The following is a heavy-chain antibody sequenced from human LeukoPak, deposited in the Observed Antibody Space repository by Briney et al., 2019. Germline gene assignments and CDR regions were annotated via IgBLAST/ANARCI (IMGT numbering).Heavy chain of an antibody. J-gene: IGHJ4*02. Sequence: GESLKISCKGSGFNFNSYWIAWVRQMPGKGLEWMGIIYPHDSDTRYSPSFQGQVSISADKSINTAYLQWSSLKASDTAIYYCARGTIEASGTRHFVSWGQGNLVTVSS. CDR1: GFNFNSYW. V-gene: IGHV5-51*01. CDR3: ARGTIEASGTRHFVS. CDR2: IYPHDSDT. D-gene: IGHD6-13*01.